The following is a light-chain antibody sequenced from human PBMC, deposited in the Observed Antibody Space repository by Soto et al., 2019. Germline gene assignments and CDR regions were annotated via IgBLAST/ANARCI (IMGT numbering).Light chain of an antibody. CDR1: SSDIGDYNY. CDR3: SSYTSTRTLHYV. J-gene: IGLJ1*01. CDR2: EVT. V-gene: IGLV2-14*01. Sequence: QSVLTQPASVSGSPGQSITISCTGTSSDIGDYNYVSWYQQHPGKAPKLMIYEVTNRPSGVSYRFSGSKSGNTASLTISGLQAEDEADYFCSSYTSTRTLHYVFGTGTKLTVL.